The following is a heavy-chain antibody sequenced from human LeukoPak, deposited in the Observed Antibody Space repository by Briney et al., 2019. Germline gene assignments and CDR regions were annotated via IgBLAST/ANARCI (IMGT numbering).Heavy chain of an antibody. CDR3: AKSRGSGLFDY. CDR1: GFNFSSYA. V-gene: IGHV3-23*01. Sequence: GGSLRLSFAASGFNFSSYAMSWVRQAPGKGLGWVSAISGSGGSTYYADSVKGRFTISRDNSKNTLYLQMNSLRAEDTAVYYCAKSRGSGLFDYWGQGTLVTVAS. J-gene: IGHJ4*02. D-gene: IGHD3-10*01. CDR2: ISGSGGST.